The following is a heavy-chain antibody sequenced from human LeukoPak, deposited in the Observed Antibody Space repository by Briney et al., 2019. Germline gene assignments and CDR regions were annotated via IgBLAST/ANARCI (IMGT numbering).Heavy chain of an antibody. J-gene: IGHJ5*02. Sequence: ASVKVSCKASGYTFTSYGISWVRQAPGQGLEWMGWINPNSGGTNYAQKFQGRVTMTRDTSISTAYMELSRLRSDDTAVYYCASGVCSSTSCWDWFDPWGQGTLVTVSS. CDR1: GYTFTSYG. D-gene: IGHD2-2*01. CDR3: ASGVCSSTSCWDWFDP. V-gene: IGHV1-2*02. CDR2: INPNSGGT.